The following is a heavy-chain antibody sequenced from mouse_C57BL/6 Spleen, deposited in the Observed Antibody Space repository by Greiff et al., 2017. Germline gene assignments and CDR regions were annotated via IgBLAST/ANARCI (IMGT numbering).Heavy chain of an antibody. V-gene: IGHV1-26*01. CDR2: INPNNGGT. D-gene: IGHD2-4*01. CDR3: ARNYDYDGAYYFDY. Sequence: EVQLQQSGPELVKPGASVKISCKASGYTFTDYYMNWVKQSHGKSLEWIGDINPNNGGTSYNQKFKGKATLTVDKSSSTAYMELRSLTSEDSAVYYCARNYDYDGAYYFDYWGQGTTLTVSS. CDR1: GYTFTDYY. J-gene: IGHJ2*01.